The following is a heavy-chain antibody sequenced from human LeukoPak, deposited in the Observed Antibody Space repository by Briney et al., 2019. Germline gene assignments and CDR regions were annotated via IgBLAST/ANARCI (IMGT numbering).Heavy chain of an antibody. J-gene: IGHJ4*02. V-gene: IGHV4-61*02. CDR2: IYTSGST. CDR3: AGEVVRQWLVLGEYYFDY. CDR1: GGSISSGSYY. D-gene: IGHD6-19*01. Sequence: SETLSLTCTVSGGSISSGSYYWSWIRQPAGKGLEWIGRIYTSGSTNYNPSLKSRVTISVDTSKNQFSLKLSSVTAADTAVYYCAGEVVRQWLVLGEYYFDYWGQGTLVTVSS.